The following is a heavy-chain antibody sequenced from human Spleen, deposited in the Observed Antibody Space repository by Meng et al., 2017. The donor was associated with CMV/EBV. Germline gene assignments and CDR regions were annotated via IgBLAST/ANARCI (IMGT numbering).Heavy chain of an antibody. Sequence: SETLSLTCTVSGGSISSSSYYWGWIRQPPGKGLEWIGSIYYSGSTYYNPSLKSRVTISVDTSKNQFSLKLSTVTAADTAVYYCAVGARAVDYWGQGTLVTVS. D-gene: IGHD4-17*01. CDR2: IYYSGST. CDR1: GGSISSSSYY. V-gene: IGHV4-39*01. CDR3: AVGARAVDY. J-gene: IGHJ4*02.